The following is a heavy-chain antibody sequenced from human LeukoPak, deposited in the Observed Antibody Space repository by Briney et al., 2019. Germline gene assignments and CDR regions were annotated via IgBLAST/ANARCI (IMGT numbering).Heavy chain of an antibody. CDR3: ARTQDYYDTTGSRFRFLDV. D-gene: IGHD3-22*01. V-gene: IGHV4-59*01. J-gene: IGHJ2*01. CDR1: GGSISSYY. Sequence: KTSETLSLTCSVSGGSISSYYWSWIRQPPGKGLEWIGYVFYIGTTTYNPSLKSRVSISLETSSNRFSLRLSSVTAADTAIYYCARTQDYYDTTGSRFRFLDVWGRGTLVRVSA. CDR2: VFYIGTT.